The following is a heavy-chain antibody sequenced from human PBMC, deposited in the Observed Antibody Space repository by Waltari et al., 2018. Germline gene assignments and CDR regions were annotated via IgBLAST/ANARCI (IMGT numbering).Heavy chain of an antibody. CDR3: TKDLYGSGSPD. J-gene: IGHJ4*02. CDR1: GFPFGDFA. CDR2: VSADGESK. D-gene: IGHD3-10*01. V-gene: IGHV3-43*02. Sequence: EVQLMEPGGGIVQPGGPLSLSLAGSGFPFGDFAMDWVRQAPGKGLEWVSLVSADGESKFYADSVKGRFTIFRDNDKNSLYLQMNRLRIEDTAFYYCTKDLYGSGSPDWGQGTLVTVSS.